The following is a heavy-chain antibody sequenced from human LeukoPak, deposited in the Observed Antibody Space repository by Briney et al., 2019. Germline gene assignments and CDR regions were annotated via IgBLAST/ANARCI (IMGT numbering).Heavy chain of an antibody. CDR3: ARDYDYGDYPGY. V-gene: IGHV3-7*03. D-gene: IGHD4-17*01. CDR1: GFTFSRYW. CDR2: IKHDGSQK. Sequence: QPGGSLRLSCAASGFTFSRYWMSWVRQAPGRGLEWVANIKHDGSQKYYVDSVKGRITISRDNAKNSLYLQMNSLRAEDTALYYCARDYDYGDYPGYWGQGTLVTVSS. J-gene: IGHJ4*02.